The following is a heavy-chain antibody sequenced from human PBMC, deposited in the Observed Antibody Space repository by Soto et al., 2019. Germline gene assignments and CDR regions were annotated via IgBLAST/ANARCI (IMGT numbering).Heavy chain of an antibody. CDR2: ISGSGIST. Sequence: PGGSLRLSCAASGFTFRSYAMSWVRQAPGKGLEWVSGISGSGISTHYADSVKGRFTVSRDNSKNTLYLQMNSLRAEVTAVYNCAKEPVGPDWYFDLWGRGTLVTVSS. CDR1: GFTFRSYA. V-gene: IGHV3-23*01. CDR3: AKEPVGPDWYFDL. J-gene: IGHJ2*01.